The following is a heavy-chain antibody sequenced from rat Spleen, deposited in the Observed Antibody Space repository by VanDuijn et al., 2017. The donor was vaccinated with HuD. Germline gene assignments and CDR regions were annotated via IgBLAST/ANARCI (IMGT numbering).Heavy chain of an antibody. V-gene: IGHV7-7*01. D-gene: IGHD1-4*01. J-gene: IGHJ3*01. CDR2: IRNKLNDYTT. CDR1: GFTFTDFY. CDR3: ARGGTRGYNGWFVY. Sequence: EVNLLESGGGLVQPGGSMRLSCAASGFTFTDFYMNWIRQPAGKAPEWLGFIRNKLNDYTTEYNPSVKGRFTISRDNTQNMLYLQMNTLTAEDTATYYCARGGTRGYNGWFVYWGQGTLVTVSS.